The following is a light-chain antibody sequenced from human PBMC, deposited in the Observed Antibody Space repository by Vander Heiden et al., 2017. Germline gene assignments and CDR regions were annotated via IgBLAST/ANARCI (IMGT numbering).Light chain of an antibody. V-gene: IGLV1-36*01. CDR1: SSNIGNNA. CDR2: SDD. Sequence: QSVLTQPPSVSEAPRQRVTISCSGSSSNIGNNAVKWYQQPPGKAPKLLIYSDDLLPSGVSDRFSASKSGTSASLAISGLQSEDEGHYYCATWDDSLNGHVFGGGTKLTVL. CDR3: ATWDDSLNGHV. J-gene: IGLJ3*02.